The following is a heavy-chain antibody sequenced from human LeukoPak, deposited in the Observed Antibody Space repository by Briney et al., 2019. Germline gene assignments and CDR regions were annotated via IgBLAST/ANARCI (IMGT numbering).Heavy chain of an antibody. J-gene: IGHJ4*02. V-gene: IGHV3-66*01. CDR1: GFTVRSNY. CDR3: AASLAYCGGVCRLGDY. CDR2: ICSDGRT. D-gene: IGHD2-21*02. Sequence: GGSLRLSCAASGFTVRSNYMTWVRQAPGKGLEWVSVICSDGRTHYADSVKGRFTISRDTSKNTVYLQMNSLRAEDTAVYYCAASLAYCGGVCRLGDYWGQGTLVTVSS.